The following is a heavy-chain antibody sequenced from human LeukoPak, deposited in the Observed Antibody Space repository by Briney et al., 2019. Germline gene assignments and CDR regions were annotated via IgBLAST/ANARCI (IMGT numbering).Heavy chain of an antibody. CDR2: MNPNSGDT. CDR3: ARGPFGSGSFLDY. D-gene: IGHD3-10*01. J-gene: IGHJ4*02. CDR1: GYIFSSND. Sequence: GASVKVSCKVSGYIFSSNDINWVRQAAGQGLEWMGWMNPNSGDTGYTQKFQGRVAMTRSTSITTAYMELSSLRSEDTAVYYCARGPFGSGSFLDYWGQGTLVTVSS. V-gene: IGHV1-8*01.